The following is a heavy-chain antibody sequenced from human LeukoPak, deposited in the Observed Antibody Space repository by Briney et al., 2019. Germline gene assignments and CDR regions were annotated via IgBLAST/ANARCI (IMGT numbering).Heavy chain of an antibody. J-gene: IGHJ4*02. Sequence: SETLSLTCTVSGGSINSYYWSWIRQPPGKGLEWIGFIYYSGTTNYNPSLKSRVTISVDTSKNQFSLKLSSVTAADTAVYYCARGRGSSGWYAPSFDYWGQGTLVTVSS. CDR2: IYYSGTT. CDR1: GGSINSYY. V-gene: IGHV4-59*01. D-gene: IGHD6-19*01. CDR3: ARGRGSSGWYAPSFDY.